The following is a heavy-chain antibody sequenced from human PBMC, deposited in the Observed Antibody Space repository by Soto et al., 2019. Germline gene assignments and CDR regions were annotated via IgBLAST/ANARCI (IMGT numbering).Heavy chain of an antibody. D-gene: IGHD5-12*01. CDR1: GGSISSYY. CDR2: ISYRGST. Sequence: SETLSLTCTVSGGSISSYYWSWIREPPGQGLEWIGYISYRGSTKSNPSLESRVTILVDTPKNQFSLILTSVTAADTAVYYCARHASGYREASFDYWGQGALVTVSS. CDR3: ARHASGYREASFDY. V-gene: IGHV4-59*08. J-gene: IGHJ4*02.